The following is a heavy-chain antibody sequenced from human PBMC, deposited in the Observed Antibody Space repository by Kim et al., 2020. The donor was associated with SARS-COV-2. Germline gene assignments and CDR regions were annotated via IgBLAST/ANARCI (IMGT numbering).Heavy chain of an antibody. D-gene: IGHD6-19*01. Sequence: YADYVKGRFTITRANAKNSLYLQMNSLRAEDTAVYYCARAYSSGWAYFDYWGQGTLVTVSS. J-gene: IGHJ4*02. V-gene: IGHV3-11*06. CDR3: ARAYSSGWAYFDY.